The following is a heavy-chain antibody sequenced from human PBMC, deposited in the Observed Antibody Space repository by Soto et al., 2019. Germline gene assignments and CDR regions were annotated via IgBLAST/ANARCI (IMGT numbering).Heavy chain of an antibody. J-gene: IGHJ4*02. CDR3: ARTIAARASRNLDY. CDR1: GGSFSGSY. CDR2: INHSGGT. V-gene: IGHV4-34*01. Sequence: QVQLQQWGAGLLKPSETLSLTCAVYGGSFSGSYWSWIRQPPGKGREWIGEINHSGGTNYNPSLKSRVTISVVTSKSQLSLNLNSVTAADTAVYYCARTIAARASRNLDYWGQGTLVTVSS. D-gene: IGHD6-6*01.